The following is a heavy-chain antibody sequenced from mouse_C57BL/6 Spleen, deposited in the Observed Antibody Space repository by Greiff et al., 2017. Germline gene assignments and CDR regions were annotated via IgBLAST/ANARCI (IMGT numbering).Heavy chain of an antibody. CDR1: GFTFTDYY. CDR3: VKVVYDSMDY. CDR2: IRNKANGYTT. V-gene: IGHV7-4*01. Sequence: EVNVVESGGGLVQPGASLRLSCAASGFTFTDYYMSWVRQPQGKAPEWLALIRNKANGYTTEYTASVKGRFTISRDNSQNILYLQMNTLRSEDSSTYYCVKVVYDSMDYWGQGTSVTVSS. J-gene: IGHJ4*01.